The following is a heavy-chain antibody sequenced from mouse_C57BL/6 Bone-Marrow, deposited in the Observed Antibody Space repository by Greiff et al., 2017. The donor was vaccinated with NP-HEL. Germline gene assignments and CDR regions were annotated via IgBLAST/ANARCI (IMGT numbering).Heavy chain of an antibody. Sequence: EVKLVESGGDLVKPGGSLKLSCAASGFTFSSYGMSWVRQTPDKRLEWVATISSGGSYTYYPDTVKGRFTISRDNAKNTRYLQMSSLKSEDTAMYYCARPTSGRSPFAYWGQGTLVTVSA. V-gene: IGHV5-6*01. J-gene: IGHJ3*01. CDR2: ISSGGSYT. D-gene: IGHD1-1*01. CDR1: GFTFSSYG. CDR3: ARPTSGRSPFAY.